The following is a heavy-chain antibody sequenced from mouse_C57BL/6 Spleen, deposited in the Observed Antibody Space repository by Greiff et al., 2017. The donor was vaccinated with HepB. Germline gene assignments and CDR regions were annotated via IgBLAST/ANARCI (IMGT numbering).Heavy chain of an antibody. CDR1: GYSITSGYY. CDR2: ISYDGSN. J-gene: IGHJ4*01. V-gene: IGHV3-6*01. Sequence: ESGPGLVKPSQSLSLTCSVTGYSITSGYYWNWIRQFPGNKLEWMGYISYDGSNNYNPSLKNRISITRDTSKNQFFLKLNSVTTEDTATYYCAREGDYDYDRAMDYWGQGTSVTVSS. CDR3: AREGDYDYDRAMDY. D-gene: IGHD2-4*01.